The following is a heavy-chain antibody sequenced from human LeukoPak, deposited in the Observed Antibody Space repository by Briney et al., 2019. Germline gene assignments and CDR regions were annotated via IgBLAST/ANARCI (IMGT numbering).Heavy chain of an antibody. D-gene: IGHD2-15*01. J-gene: IGHJ4*02. CDR2: ISPYNGDT. V-gene: IGHV1-18*01. CDR1: GYTFMTYG. Sequence: ASVKVSCKTSGYTFMTYGITWVRQAPGQGLEWMGRISPYNGDTEYAQRIQGRVSMTTETSTGTAYMELRRLRPDDTAIYYCARVVAGGFKYYFDHWGQGTPVTVS. CDR3: ARVVAGGFKYYFDH.